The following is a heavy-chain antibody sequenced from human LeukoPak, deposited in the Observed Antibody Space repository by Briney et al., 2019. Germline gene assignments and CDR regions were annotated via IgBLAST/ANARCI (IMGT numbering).Heavy chain of an antibody. J-gene: IGHJ6*02. Sequence: PSETLSLTCTVSGGSISSSNWWSWVRQPPGKGLEWIGNIYYSGNTYYSPSLTSRVTISVDTSKNQFSLKLSSVSAADTAIYYCARAHFIASYYYGVDVWGQGTTVSVSS. D-gene: IGHD3-3*02. CDR1: GGSISSSNW. CDR2: IYYSGNT. CDR3: ARAHFIASYYYGVDV. V-gene: IGHV4-4*02.